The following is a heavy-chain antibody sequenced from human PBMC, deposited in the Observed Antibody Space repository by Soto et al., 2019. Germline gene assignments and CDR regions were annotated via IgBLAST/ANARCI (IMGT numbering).Heavy chain of an antibody. CDR3: AKSSIGYCISTSCPTPFDY. CDR2: ISYDGSNK. V-gene: IGHV3-30*18. Sequence: GGSLRLSCAASGFTFSSYGMHWVRQAPGKGLEWVAVISYDGSNKYYADSVKGRFTISRDNSKNTLYLQMNSLRAEDAAVYYCAKSSIGYCISTSCPTPFDYWGQGTLVTVS. D-gene: IGHD2-2*01. J-gene: IGHJ4*02. CDR1: GFTFSSYG.